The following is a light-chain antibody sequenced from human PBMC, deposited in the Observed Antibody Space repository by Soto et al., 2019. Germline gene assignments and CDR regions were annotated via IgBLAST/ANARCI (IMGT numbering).Light chain of an antibody. CDR1: QSVSSN. CDR3: QQYNNWPRT. J-gene: IGKJ2*01. Sequence: EIVMTQSPATLSVSPGERATLSCSASQSVSSNLAWYQQKPGQAPRLLIYGASTRATGSPARFSGSGSGTEFTLTISSLQSEDFAVYYCQQYNNWPRTFGQGTKLEIK. V-gene: IGKV3-15*01. CDR2: GAS.